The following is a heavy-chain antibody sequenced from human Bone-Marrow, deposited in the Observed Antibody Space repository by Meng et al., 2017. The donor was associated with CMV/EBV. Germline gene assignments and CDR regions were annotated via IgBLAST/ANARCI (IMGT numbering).Heavy chain of an antibody. CDR3: AKEVHCSSTSCYVVGPIDY. CDR1: GFTFSSYA. J-gene: IGHJ4*02. V-gene: IGHV3-23*01. Sequence: GESLKISCAASGFTFSSYAMSWVRQAPGKGLEWVSSISDSGGSTYYADSVKGRFTISRDNSKNTLYLQMNSLRAEDTAVYYCAKEVHCSSTSCYVVGPIDYWGQGTLVTVSS. D-gene: IGHD2-2*01. CDR2: ISDSGGST.